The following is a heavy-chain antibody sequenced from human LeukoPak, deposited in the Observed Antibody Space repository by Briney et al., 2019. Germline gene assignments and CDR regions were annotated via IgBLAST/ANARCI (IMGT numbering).Heavy chain of an antibody. CDR3: ARESVSEHDYGDYPFDY. CDR1: GFTFSSYS. CDR2: ISSSSSYI. Sequence: GGFLRLSCAASGFTFSSYSMNWVRQAPGKGLEWVSPISSSSSYIYYADSVKGRFTISRDNAKNSLYLQMNRLRSDDTAVYYCARESVSEHDYGDYPFDYWGQGTLVTVSS. V-gene: IGHV3-21*04. D-gene: IGHD4-17*01. J-gene: IGHJ4*02.